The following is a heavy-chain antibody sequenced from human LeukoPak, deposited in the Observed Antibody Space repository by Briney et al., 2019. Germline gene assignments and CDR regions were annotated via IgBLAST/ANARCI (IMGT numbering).Heavy chain of an antibody. CDR3: AVDVMATATFDY. CDR2: IKQDGSEK. D-gene: IGHD5-24*01. V-gene: IGHV3-7*01. Sequence: GGSLRHSCAASGFTFSSHWMSWVHQAPGKGLEWVANIKQDGSEKSYLDSVKGRFTISRDNAKNSLYLQMNSLRAEDTAVYYCAVDVMATATFDYWGQGTLVTVSS. CDR1: GFTFSSHW. J-gene: IGHJ4*02.